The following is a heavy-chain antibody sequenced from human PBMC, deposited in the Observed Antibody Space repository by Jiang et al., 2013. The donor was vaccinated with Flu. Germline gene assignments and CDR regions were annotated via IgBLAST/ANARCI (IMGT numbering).Heavy chain of an antibody. J-gene: IGHJ5*02. CDR3: AREPLDYDILTGSGNWFDP. CDR2: ISAYNGNT. D-gene: IGHD3-9*01. CDR1: GYTFTSYG. V-gene: IGHV1-18*04. Sequence: SGAEVKKPGASVKVSCKASGYTFTSYGISWVRQAPGQGLEWMGWISAYNGNTNYAQKLQGRVTMTTDTSTSTAYMELRSLRSDDTAVYYCAREPLDYDILTGSGNWFDPWGQGTLVTVSS.